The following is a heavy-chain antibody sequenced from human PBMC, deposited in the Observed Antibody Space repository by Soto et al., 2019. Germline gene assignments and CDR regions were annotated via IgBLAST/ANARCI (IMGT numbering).Heavy chain of an antibody. Sequence: LRLSCAASGFTFSTYSINWVRQAPGKGLEWISYISDNSSVIYYADAVKGRFTISRDNAKNSLYLQMNSLRDEDTAVYYCARDRDAYCSKGICSGPYFDYWGQGTLVTVSS. CDR1: GFTFSTYS. V-gene: IGHV3-48*02. CDR3: ARDRDAYCSKGICSGPYFDY. J-gene: IGHJ4*02. D-gene: IGHD2-8*01. CDR2: ISDNSSVI.